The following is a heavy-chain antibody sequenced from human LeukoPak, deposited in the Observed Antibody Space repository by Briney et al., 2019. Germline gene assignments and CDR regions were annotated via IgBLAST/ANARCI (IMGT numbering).Heavy chain of an antibody. CDR2: SANGGTT. Sequence: GGSLRLSCAASGFPFSSYVMSWVRQAPGKGLEWVSCSANGGTTYYTDSVKGRFTISRDSSKNTLHLQMNSLRAEDTALYYCAKGRGGSCYSGVDYWGHGTLVTVSS. CDR3: AKGRGGSCYSGVDY. J-gene: IGHJ4*01. CDR1: GFPFSSYV. V-gene: IGHV3-23*01. D-gene: IGHD2-15*01.